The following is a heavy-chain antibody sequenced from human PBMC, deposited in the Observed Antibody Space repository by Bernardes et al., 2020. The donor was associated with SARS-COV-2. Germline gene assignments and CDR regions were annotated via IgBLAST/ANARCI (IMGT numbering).Heavy chain of an antibody. Sequence: GGSLRLSCAASGFTFSSYAMSWVRQAPGKGLEWVSAIRGNGDTTYYADSVKGRFTISRDNSKSTLYLQMNSLRGDDSAVYYCAKGDDDNWRGWFDFWGQGTLVTVSS. CDR1: GFTFSSYA. J-gene: IGHJ4*02. D-gene: IGHD1-1*01. CDR3: AKGDDDNWRGWFDF. CDR2: IRGNGDTT. V-gene: IGHV3-23*01.